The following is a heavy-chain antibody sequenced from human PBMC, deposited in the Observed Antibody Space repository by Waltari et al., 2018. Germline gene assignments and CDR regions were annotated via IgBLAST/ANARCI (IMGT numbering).Heavy chain of an antibody. D-gene: IGHD6-6*01. V-gene: IGHV4-39*02. Sequence: QLQLQESGPGLVKPSETLSLTCTVSGDSISNDNYHWAWVRQPPGMWLEWIGSIYYNGNTYDSPALKSQVTISVDTSKNQFSLRLSSVTAADTAVYYCTTEYSSSSAYWGQGTLVTVSS. CDR2: IYYNGNT. CDR3: TTEYSSSSAY. CDR1: GDSISNDNYH. J-gene: IGHJ4*02.